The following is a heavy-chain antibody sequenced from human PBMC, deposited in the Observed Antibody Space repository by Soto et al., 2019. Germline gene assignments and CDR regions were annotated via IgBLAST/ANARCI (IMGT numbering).Heavy chain of an antibody. CDR2: ISSNGGST. J-gene: IGHJ4*02. V-gene: IGHV3-64*01. D-gene: IGHD2-15*01. CDR1: GFTFSSYA. Sequence: EVQLVESGGGLVQPGGSLRLSCAASGFTFSSYAMHWVRQAPGKGLEYVSAISSNGGSTYYANSEKGRFTISRDNSKNTLYLQMGSLRAEDMAVYYCARDGGGYSPEYYFDYWGQGTLVTVSS. CDR3: ARDGGGYSPEYYFDY.